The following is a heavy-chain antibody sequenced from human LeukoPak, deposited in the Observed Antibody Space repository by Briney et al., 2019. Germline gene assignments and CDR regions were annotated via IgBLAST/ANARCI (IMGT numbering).Heavy chain of an antibody. CDR2: INPNSGGT. V-gene: IGHV1-2*02. D-gene: IGHD2-2*01. Sequence: ASVKVSCKASGYTFTGYYMHWVRQAPGQGLEWMGWINPNSGGTNYPQKFQGRVTMTRDTSISTAYMELSRLRSDDTAVYYCARTYCPGTSCYRPVDYYYYYMDVWGKGTTVTVSS. CDR3: ARTYCPGTSCYRPVDYYYYYMDV. CDR1: GYTFTGYY. J-gene: IGHJ6*03.